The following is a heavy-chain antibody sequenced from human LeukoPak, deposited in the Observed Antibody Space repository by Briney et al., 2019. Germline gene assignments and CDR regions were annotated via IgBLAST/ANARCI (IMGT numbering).Heavy chain of an antibody. Sequence: GGSLRLSCAASGFTFDDYGMSWVRQAPGKGLEWDSSIKWNGGSTGYADSVKGRFTISRDNSKNTLYLQMNSLRAEDTAVYYCAKAAVAATQYLFAEYFQHWGQGTLVTASS. D-gene: IGHD2-15*01. CDR1: GFTFDDYG. CDR2: IKWNGGST. J-gene: IGHJ1*01. CDR3: AKAAVAATQYLFAEYFQH. V-gene: IGHV3-20*04.